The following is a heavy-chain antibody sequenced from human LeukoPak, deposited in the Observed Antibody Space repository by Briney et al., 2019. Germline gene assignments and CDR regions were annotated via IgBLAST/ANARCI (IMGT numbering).Heavy chain of an antibody. CDR3: ARDAPAHAYDFWSGATGDYYYMDV. CDR2: IYYSGST. Sequence: SETLSLTCTVSGGSISSYYWSWIRQPPGRGLEWIGYIYYSGSTNYNPSLKSRVTISVDTSKNQFSLKLSSVTAADTAVYYCARDAPAHAYDFWSGATGDYYYMDVWGKGTTVTVSS. V-gene: IGHV4-59*01. D-gene: IGHD3-3*01. J-gene: IGHJ6*03. CDR1: GGSISSYY.